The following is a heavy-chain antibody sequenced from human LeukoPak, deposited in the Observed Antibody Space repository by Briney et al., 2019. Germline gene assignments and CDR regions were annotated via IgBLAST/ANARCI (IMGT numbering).Heavy chain of an antibody. J-gene: IGHJ4*02. V-gene: IGHV3-53*01. Sequence: PGGSLRLSCAASGFTVSRNYMSWVRQAAGKGLEGVAVIYSGGSTYYADSVKGRFTISRDNSKNTLYLQMNSLRAEDTAVYYCARDRDSSGYYYVWGQGTLVTVSS. D-gene: IGHD3-22*01. CDR3: ARDRDSSGYYYV. CDR2: IYSGGST. CDR1: GFTVSRNY.